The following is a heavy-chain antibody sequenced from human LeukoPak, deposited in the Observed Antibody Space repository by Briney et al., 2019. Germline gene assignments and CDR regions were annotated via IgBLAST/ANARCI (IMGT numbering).Heavy chain of an antibody. CDR3: AKYLYNWNDGGSVDY. D-gene: IGHD1-1*01. V-gene: IGHV3-11*06. J-gene: IGHJ4*02. Sequence: PGGSLRLSCAASGFTFSDYYMSWIRQAPGKGLEWVSYISSSSSYTNYADSVKGRFTISTDNAKNSLYLQMNSLRAEDTAVYYCAKYLYNWNDGGSVDYWGQGTLVTVSS. CDR2: ISSSSSYT. CDR1: GFTFSDYY.